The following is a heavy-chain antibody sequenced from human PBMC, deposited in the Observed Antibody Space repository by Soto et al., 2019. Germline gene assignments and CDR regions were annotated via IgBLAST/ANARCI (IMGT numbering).Heavy chain of an antibody. D-gene: IGHD2-15*01. Sequence: GGSLRLSCAASGFTFSSYWMHWVRQAPGKGLVWVSRINSDGSSTSYADSVKGRFTISRDNAKNTLYLQMNSLRAEDTAVYYCARSLSRYCSGGSCYSRNAFDIWGQGTMVTVSS. CDR3: ARSLSRYCSGGSCYSRNAFDI. J-gene: IGHJ3*02. CDR2: INSDGSST. CDR1: GFTFSSYW. V-gene: IGHV3-74*01.